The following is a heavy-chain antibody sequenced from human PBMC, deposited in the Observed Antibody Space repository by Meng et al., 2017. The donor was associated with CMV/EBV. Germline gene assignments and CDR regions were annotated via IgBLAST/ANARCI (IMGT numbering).Heavy chain of an antibody. Sequence: CKASGYTFTSYYMHWVRQAPGQGLEWMGIINPSGGSTSYAQKFQGRVTMTRDTSTSTVYMELSSLRSEDTAVYYCARDLSPLRAFDIWGQGTMVTVSS. J-gene: IGHJ3*02. V-gene: IGHV1-46*01. CDR3: ARDLSPLRAFDI. CDR2: INPSGGST. CDR1: GYTFTSYY.